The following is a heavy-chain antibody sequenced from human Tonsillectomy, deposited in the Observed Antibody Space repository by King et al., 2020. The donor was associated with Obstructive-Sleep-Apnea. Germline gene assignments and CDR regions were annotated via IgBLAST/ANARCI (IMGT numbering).Heavy chain of an antibody. CDR1: GGSISSSY. V-gene: IGHV4-59*08. D-gene: IGHD5-12*01. Sequence: LQLQESGPGLVKPSETLSLTCTVSGGSISSSYWSWIRQPPWKGLEWIGYIYYSGSSDYNPSLKSRVTMSVATSKSQFSLNLSSWTAADTAVYYCARPAYGGYDTYFDSWGQGTLVTVSS. CDR2: IYYSGSS. CDR3: ARPAYGGYDTYFDS. J-gene: IGHJ4*02.